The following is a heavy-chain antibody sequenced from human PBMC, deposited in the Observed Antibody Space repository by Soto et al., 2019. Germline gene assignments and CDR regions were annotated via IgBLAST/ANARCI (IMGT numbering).Heavy chain of an antibody. CDR3: ARDTGYTFGSLNY. Sequence: HVELVQSGADVKKPGASVTISCKASGYTFTDYALHWVRQAPGQRLEWMGWMNAGVGNTLYSQKFQGRITITKDTSASTAYMELNSLKSEDTAIYYCARDTGYTFGSLNYWGPGTLVTVSS. CDR1: GYTFTDYA. CDR2: MNAGVGNT. V-gene: IGHV1-3*01. J-gene: IGHJ4*02. D-gene: IGHD5-18*01.